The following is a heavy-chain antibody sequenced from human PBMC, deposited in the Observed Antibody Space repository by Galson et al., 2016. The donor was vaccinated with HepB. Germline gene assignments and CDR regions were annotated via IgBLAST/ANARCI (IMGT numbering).Heavy chain of an antibody. CDR1: GLPVSDEY. D-gene: IGHD2-2*01. CDR2: ISGDGAP. J-gene: IGHJ4*02. CDR3: ARDRGFYSSTWD. Sequence: SLRLSCATVGLPVSDEYMTWVRQAPGKGLEWVSSISGDGAPYYVDSMKGRFTISRDNSKDTLYLQMISLRAEDTAVYYCARDRGFYSSTWDWGQGTLVTVSS. V-gene: IGHV3-53*01.